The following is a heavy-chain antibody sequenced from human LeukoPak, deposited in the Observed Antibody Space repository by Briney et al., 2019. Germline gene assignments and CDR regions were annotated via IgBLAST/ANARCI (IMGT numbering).Heavy chain of an antibody. Sequence: SETLSLTCTVSGGSISSGGYYWSWIRQHPGKGPEWIGYIYYSGSTYYNPSLKSRVTISVDTSKNQFSLKLSSVTAADTAVYYCARDRPQGGTSHTDAFDTWGQGTMVTVSS. D-gene: IGHD4-23*01. J-gene: IGHJ3*02. CDR1: GGSISSGGYY. CDR3: ARDRPQGGTSHTDAFDT. V-gene: IGHV4-31*03. CDR2: IYYSGST.